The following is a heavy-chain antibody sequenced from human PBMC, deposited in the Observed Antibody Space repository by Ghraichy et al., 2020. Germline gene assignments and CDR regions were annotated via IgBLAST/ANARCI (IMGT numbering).Heavy chain of an antibody. CDR1: GFTFSTSG. V-gene: IGHV3-30*18. CDR3: VKDPILDY. CDR2: ISYSGSNT. J-gene: IGHJ4*02. Sequence: GGSLRLSCAASGFTFSTSGMHWVRQAPGKGLEWVTFISYSGSNTYYADSVKGRFTISRDNSKSTLYLQMNSLRPEDTAVYYCVKDPILDYWGQGTLVTVPS.